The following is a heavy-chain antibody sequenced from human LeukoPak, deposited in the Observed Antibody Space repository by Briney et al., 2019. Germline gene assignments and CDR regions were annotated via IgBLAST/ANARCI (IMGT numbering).Heavy chain of an antibody. V-gene: IGHV3-30*04. D-gene: IGHD4-17*01. J-gene: IGHJ3*02. Sequence: GTSLRLSCAASGFTFSSYAIHWVRQAPGKGLEWVAVISFDGTHDFYADSVKGRFTISRDNSKNTLYLQMNSLRADDTAVYYCARARAAVTRISSFDIWGQGTMVTVSS. CDR3: ARARAAVTRISSFDI. CDR1: GFTFSSYA. CDR2: ISFDGTHD.